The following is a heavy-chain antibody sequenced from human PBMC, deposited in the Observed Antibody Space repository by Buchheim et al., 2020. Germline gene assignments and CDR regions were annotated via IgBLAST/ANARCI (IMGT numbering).Heavy chain of an antibody. Sequence: QVQLVESGGGVVQPGRSLRLSCAASGFTFSSYGMHWVRQAPGKGLEWVAVIWYDGSNKYYADSVKGRFTISRDNSKNTLYLQMNSLRAEDTAVYYCAREKYYYDSSGYQDYYYYGMDVWGQGTT. J-gene: IGHJ6*02. CDR2: IWYDGSNK. CDR3: AREKYYYDSSGYQDYYYYGMDV. V-gene: IGHV3-33*01. CDR1: GFTFSSYG. D-gene: IGHD3-22*01.